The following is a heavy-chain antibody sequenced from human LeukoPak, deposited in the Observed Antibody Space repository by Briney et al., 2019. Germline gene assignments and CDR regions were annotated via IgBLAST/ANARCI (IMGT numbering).Heavy chain of an antibody. D-gene: IGHD3-22*01. J-gene: IGHJ3*02. CDR3: ARFRRNYYDSSGSLTFDI. Sequence: PSETLSLTCTVSGGSISSDGYYWNWIRQHPGKGLEWIGYMYYSGSTYYNPSLKSRVTISADTSKNQFSLMLTSVTAADTAVYYCARFRRNYYDSSGSLTFDIWGQGTMVTVSS. V-gene: IGHV4-31*03. CDR2: MYYSGST. CDR1: GGSISSDGYY.